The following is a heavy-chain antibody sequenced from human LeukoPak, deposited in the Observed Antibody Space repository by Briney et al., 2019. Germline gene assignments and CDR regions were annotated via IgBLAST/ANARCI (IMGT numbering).Heavy chain of an antibody. Sequence: GGSLRLSCAASGITFSSLWVSWFRQAPGKGLEWVADIKHDGSEEHYVASVKGRFTISRDNAKLYLQMNSLRAEDTAVYYCAGGQGWHFDLWGRGTLITVSS. CDR2: IKHDGSEE. V-gene: IGHV3-7*01. CDR3: AGGQGWHFDL. D-gene: IGHD2-15*01. CDR1: GITFSSLW. J-gene: IGHJ2*01.